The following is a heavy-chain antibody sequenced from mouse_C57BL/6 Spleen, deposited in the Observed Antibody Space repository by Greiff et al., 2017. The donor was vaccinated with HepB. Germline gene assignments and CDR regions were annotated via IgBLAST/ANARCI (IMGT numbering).Heavy chain of an antibody. V-gene: IGHV5-4*01. CDR2: ISDGGSYT. J-gene: IGHJ2*01. Sequence: EVQRVESGGGLVKPGGSLKLSCAASGFTFSSYAMSWVRQTPEKRLEWVATISDGGSYTYYPDNVKGRFTISRDNAKNNLYLQMSHLKSEDTAMYYCARDPYYDYDPLFDYWGQGTTLTVSS. CDR3: ARDPYYDYDPLFDY. CDR1: GFTFSSYA. D-gene: IGHD2-4*01.